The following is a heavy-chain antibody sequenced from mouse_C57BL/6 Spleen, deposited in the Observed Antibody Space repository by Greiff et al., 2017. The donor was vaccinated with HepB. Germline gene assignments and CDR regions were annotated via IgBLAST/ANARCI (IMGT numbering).Heavy chain of an antibody. V-gene: IGHV1-62-3*01. D-gene: IGHD2-2*01. CDR1: GYTFTSYW. CDR2: IDPKSGGT. Sequence: QVQLQQPGAELVKPGASVKLSCKASGYTFTSYWMHWVKQRPGRGLEWIGRIDPKSGGTKYNEKFKSKATLTVDKPSSTAYMPLRRLISEDSAVYCCARGGYGYDEGFDYWGQGTTLTVSS. J-gene: IGHJ2*01. CDR3: ARGGYGYDEGFDY.